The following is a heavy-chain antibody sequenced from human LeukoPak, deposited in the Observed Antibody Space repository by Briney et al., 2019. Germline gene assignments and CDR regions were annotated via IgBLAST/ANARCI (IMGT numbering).Heavy chain of an antibody. D-gene: IGHD3-9*01. CDR2: ISSSGSTI. V-gene: IGHV3-48*03. CDR3: ARDGRYFDWLPPIDY. J-gene: IGHJ4*02. Sequence: PGGSLRLSCAASGFTFSSYEMNWVRQAPGKGLEWVSYISSSGSTIYYADSVKGRFTISRDNAKNSLYLQMNSLRAEDTAVYYCARDGRYFDWLPPIDYWGQGTLVTVSS. CDR1: GFTFSSYE.